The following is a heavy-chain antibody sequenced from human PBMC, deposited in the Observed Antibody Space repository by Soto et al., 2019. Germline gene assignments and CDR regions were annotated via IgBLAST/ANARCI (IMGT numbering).Heavy chain of an antibody. CDR3: ARYNSYAIDY. J-gene: IGHJ4*02. V-gene: IGHV4-59*01. CDR2: IHYSGTT. Sequence: SETLSLTCTVSGTSISSYYWSWIRQPPGKGLEWTANIHYSGTTNYNPSLASRVTLSVDTSKNQFSLKMTSVTAADRAMYFCARYNSYAIDYWGRGTLVTVSS. CDR1: GTSISSYY. D-gene: IGHD2-8*01.